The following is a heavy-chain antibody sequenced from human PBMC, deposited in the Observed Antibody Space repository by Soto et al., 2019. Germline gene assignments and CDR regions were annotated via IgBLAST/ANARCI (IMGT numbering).Heavy chain of an antibody. D-gene: IGHD1-1*01. CDR3: ARARTGTTYVDY. Sequence: GASLKVSCKASGGTFSSYAISWVRQAPGQGLEWMGGIIPIFGTANYAQKFQGRVTITADKSTSTAYMELSSLRSEDTAVYYCARARTGTTYVDYWGQGTLVTVSS. CDR1: GGTFSSYA. J-gene: IGHJ4*02. V-gene: IGHV1-69*06. CDR2: IIPIFGTA.